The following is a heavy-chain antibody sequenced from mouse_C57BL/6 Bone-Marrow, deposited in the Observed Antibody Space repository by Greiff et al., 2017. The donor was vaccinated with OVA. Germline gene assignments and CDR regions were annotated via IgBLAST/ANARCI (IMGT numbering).Heavy chain of an antibody. CDR2: INPGSGGT. V-gene: IGHV1-54*01. J-gene: IGHJ4*01. D-gene: IGHD1-1*01. Sequence: VQLVESGAELVRPGTSVKVSCKASGYAFTHYLIEWVKQRPGQGLEWIGVINPGSGGTNYNEKFKGKATLTADKSSSTAYMQLSSLTSEDSAVYFCARRILRAMDYWGQGTSVTVSS. CDR3: ARRILRAMDY. CDR1: GYAFTHYL.